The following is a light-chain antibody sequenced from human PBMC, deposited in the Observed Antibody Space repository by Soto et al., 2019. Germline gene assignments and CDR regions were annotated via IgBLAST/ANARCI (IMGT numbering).Light chain of an antibody. CDR2: AAS. CDR1: QSISRF. V-gene: IGKV1-39*01. CDR3: QQSYSILFS. Sequence: DIQMTQSPSSLSASVGDRVSITCRASQSISRFLNWYQQKPGKAPKVLIYAASSLQSGVPSRFSGSGSGTEFTLNISSLQPEDFATYYCQQSYSILFSFGPGTIVDIK. J-gene: IGKJ3*01.